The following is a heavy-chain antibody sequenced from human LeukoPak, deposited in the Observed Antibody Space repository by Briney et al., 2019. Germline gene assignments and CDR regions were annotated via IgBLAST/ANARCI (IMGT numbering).Heavy chain of an antibody. CDR3: ARGRNSGWYEFVGQFDY. CDR1: GFTFSSYS. V-gene: IGHV3-21*06. CDR2: ISSDSIYI. Sequence: GRSLRLSCAASGFTFSSYSMNWVRQAPGKGLEWVSAISSDSIYIFYADSVKGRFTISRDNAKNSLYLQMNSLRAEDTAVYYCARGRNSGWYEFVGQFDYWGQGTLVTVSS. D-gene: IGHD6-19*01. J-gene: IGHJ4*02.